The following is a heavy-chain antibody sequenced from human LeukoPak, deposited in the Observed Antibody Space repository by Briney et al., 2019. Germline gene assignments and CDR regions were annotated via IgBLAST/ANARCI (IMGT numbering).Heavy chain of an antibody. V-gene: IGHV3-30-3*01. J-gene: IGHJ4*02. CDR3: ACAKNRAAGD. CDR2: ISYDGSNK. D-gene: IGHD6-13*01. Sequence: GRSLRLSCAASGFTFSSYAMHWVRQAPGKGLEWVAVISYDGSNKYYADSVKGRFTISRDNSKNTLYLQMNSLRAEDTAVYYCACAKNRAAGDWGQGTLVTVSS. CDR1: GFTFSSYA.